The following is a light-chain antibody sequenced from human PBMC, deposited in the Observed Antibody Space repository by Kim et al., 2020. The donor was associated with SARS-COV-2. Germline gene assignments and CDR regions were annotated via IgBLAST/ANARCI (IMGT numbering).Light chain of an antibody. V-gene: IGKV3-20*01. CDR1: QSISNNY. CDR3: QHYGTSPLT. Sequence: LSPGERATLSFSASQSISNNYLAWFQQKPGQAPRLLIYVASSRATGIPDRFSGSGSGTDFTLTISRLEPEDFAVYFCQHYGTSPLTFGGGTKLEI. J-gene: IGKJ4*01. CDR2: VAS.